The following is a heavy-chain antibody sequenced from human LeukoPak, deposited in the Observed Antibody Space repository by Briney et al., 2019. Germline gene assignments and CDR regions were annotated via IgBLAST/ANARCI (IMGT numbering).Heavy chain of an antibody. D-gene: IGHD6-19*01. J-gene: IGHJ4*02. CDR3: ARWYSSGWAFDY. CDR1: GGTISSYY. CDR2: THYSGST. V-gene: IGHV4-59*08. Sequence: KPSETLSLTCTVSGGTISSYYWNWIRQPPGKGLEWIGYTHYSGSTKYNPSLKSRVTISVDTSKNQFSLKLSSVTAADTAVYYCARWYSSGWAFDYWGQGTLVTVSS.